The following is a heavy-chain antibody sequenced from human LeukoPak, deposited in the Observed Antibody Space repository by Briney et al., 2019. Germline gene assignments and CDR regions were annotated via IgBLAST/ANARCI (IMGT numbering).Heavy chain of an antibody. V-gene: IGHV1-69*04. J-gene: IGHJ6*02. CDR1: GGTFSSYA. CDR2: IIPILGIA. D-gene: IGHD6-19*01. Sequence: SVKVSCKASGGTFSSYAISWVRQAPGQGLEWMGRIIPILGIANYAQKFQGRVTMTTDTSTSTAYMELRSLRSDDTAVYYCARDSGSGWYSLTADYYYYYGMDVWGQGTTVTVSS. CDR3: ARDSGSGWYSLTADYYYYYGMDV.